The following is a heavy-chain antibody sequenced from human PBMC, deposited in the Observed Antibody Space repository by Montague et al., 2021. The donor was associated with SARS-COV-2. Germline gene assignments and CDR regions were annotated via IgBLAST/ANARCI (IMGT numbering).Heavy chain of an antibody. CDR3: ARPGSVAGWFYFAE. CDR2: MYSSGST. Sequence: MYSSGSTYYNPSLRSRFTISMDTSKNHFSLKVHSVTSTDPAVYFCARPGSVAGWFYFAEWGQGILVSVYS. D-gene: IGHD6-19*01. J-gene: IGHJ4*02. V-gene: IGHV4-39*02.